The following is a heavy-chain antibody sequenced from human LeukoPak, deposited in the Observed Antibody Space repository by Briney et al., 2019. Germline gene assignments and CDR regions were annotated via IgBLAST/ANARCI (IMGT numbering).Heavy chain of an antibody. D-gene: IGHD3-10*01. CDR2: TYYRSKWYN. J-gene: IGHJ4*02. CDR1: GDSVSSNSAA. V-gene: IGHV6-1*01. Sequence: SQTLSLTCAISGDSVSSNSAAWSWLRQSPSRGLEWLGSTYYRSKWYNDYAVSVKSRITINPDTSKNQFSLQLNSVTPEDTAVYYCARDRVSIWFGELTLQLDYWGQGTLVTVSS. CDR3: ARDRVSIWFGELTLQLDY.